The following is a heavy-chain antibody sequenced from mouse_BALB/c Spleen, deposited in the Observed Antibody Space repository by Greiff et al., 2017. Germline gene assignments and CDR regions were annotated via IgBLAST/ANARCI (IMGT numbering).Heavy chain of an antibody. V-gene: IGHV1-54*01. CDR3: ARSGALLRLRYYFDY. D-gene: IGHD1-2*01. CDR2: INPGSGGT. CDR1: GYAFTNYL. Sequence: QVQLQQSGAELVRPGTSVKVSCKASGYAFTNYLIEWVKQRPGQGLEWIGVINPGSGGTNYNEKFKGKATLTADKSSSTAYMQLSSLTSDDSAVYFCARSGALLRLRYYFDYWGQGTTLTVSS. J-gene: IGHJ2*01.